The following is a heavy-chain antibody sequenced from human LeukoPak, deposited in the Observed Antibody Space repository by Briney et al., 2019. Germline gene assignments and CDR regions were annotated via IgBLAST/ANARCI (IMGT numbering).Heavy chain of an antibody. D-gene: IGHD3-22*01. V-gene: IGHV1-2*02. Sequence: ASVKVSCKASGYTFTGYYMHWVRQAPGQGLEWMGWINPNSGGTNYAQKFQGRVTMTRDTSISTAYMELSRLRSDDTAVYYCARDESGYDSSGCNPDYWSQGTLVTVSS. CDR1: GYTFTGYY. CDR3: ARDESGYDSSGCNPDY. J-gene: IGHJ4*02. CDR2: INPNSGGT.